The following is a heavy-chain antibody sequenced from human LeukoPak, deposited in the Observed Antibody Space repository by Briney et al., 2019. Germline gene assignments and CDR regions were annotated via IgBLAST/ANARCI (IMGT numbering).Heavy chain of an antibody. CDR1: GFTFSSYG. Sequence: GGSLRLSCAASGFTFSSYGMHWVRQAPGKGLEWVAVISYDGGNKYYADSVKGRFTISRDNSKNTLYLQMNSLRAEDTAVYYCARVGGLMVMAMIVAPTLSYYFDYWGQGTLVTVSS. CDR3: ARVGGLMVMAMIVAPTLSYYFDY. D-gene: IGHD3-22*01. CDR2: ISYDGGNK. V-gene: IGHV3-30*03. J-gene: IGHJ4*02.